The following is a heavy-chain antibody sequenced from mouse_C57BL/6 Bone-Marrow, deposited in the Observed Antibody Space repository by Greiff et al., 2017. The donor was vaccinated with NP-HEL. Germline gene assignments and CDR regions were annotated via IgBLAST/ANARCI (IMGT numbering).Heavy chain of an antibody. Sequence: VKLVESGGGLVQPGGSLSLSCAASGFTFTDYYMSWVRQPPGKALEWLGFIRNKANGYTTEYSASVKGRFTISRDNSQSILYLQMNALRAEDSATYYCARSLLPLFAYWGQGTLVTVSA. J-gene: IGHJ3*01. CDR3: ARSLLPLFAY. D-gene: IGHD2-12*01. V-gene: IGHV7-3*01. CDR2: IRNKANGYTT. CDR1: GFTFTDYY.